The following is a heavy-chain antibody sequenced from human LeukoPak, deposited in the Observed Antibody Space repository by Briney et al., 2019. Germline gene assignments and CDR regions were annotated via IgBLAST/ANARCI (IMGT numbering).Heavy chain of an antibody. CDR2: ISSSSSYI. Sequence: GGSLRLSCAASGFTFSSYSMNWVRQAPGKGLEWVSSISSSSSYIYYADSAKGRFTISRDNAKNSLYLQMNSLRAEDTAVYYCARDIYSYGYYYYYGMDVWGQGTTVTVSS. D-gene: IGHD5-18*01. CDR3: ARDIYSYGYYYYYGMDV. V-gene: IGHV3-21*01. J-gene: IGHJ6*02. CDR1: GFTFSSYS.